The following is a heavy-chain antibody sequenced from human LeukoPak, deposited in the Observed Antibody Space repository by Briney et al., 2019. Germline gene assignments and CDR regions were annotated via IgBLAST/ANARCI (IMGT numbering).Heavy chain of an antibody. CDR2: IYYSGST. J-gene: IGHJ6*03. CDR3: ARPKFYYYYMDV. V-gene: IGHV4-39*01. Sequence: SETLSLTCTVSGGSISSSSYYWGWIRQPPGKGLEWIGSIYYSGSTYYNPSLKSRVTISVDTSKNQFSLKLSSVTAADTAVYYCARPKFYYYYMDVWGKGTTVTVSS. CDR1: GGSISSSSYY.